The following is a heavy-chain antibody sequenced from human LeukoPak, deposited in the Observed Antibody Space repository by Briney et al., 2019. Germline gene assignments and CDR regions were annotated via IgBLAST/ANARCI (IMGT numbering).Heavy chain of an antibody. CDR2: IIPILGIA. CDR3: ARGGRDGYNRGAFDI. J-gene: IGHJ3*02. Sequence: SSVKVSCKASGGTFNSYTISWVRQAPGQGLEWMGRIIPILGIANYAQKFQGRVTITADKSTSTAYMELSSLRSEDTAVYYCARGGRDGYNRGAFDIWGQGTMVTVSS. CDR1: GGTFNSYT. V-gene: IGHV1-69*02. D-gene: IGHD5-24*01.